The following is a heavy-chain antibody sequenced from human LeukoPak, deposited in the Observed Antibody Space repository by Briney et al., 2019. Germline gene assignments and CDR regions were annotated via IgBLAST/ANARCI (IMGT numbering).Heavy chain of an antibody. Sequence: GGSLRLSCAASGFTFSSYAMHWVRQAPGKGLEWVANIKPDGTTKFYVDSVKGRFTISRDNALNSLYLQMNSLRAEDTAIYYCVRSIPYGTTWYGRSDYWGQGTLVTVSS. CDR3: VRSIPYGTTWYGRSDY. CDR2: IKPDGTTK. V-gene: IGHV3-7*03. J-gene: IGHJ4*02. CDR1: GFTFSSYA. D-gene: IGHD6-13*01.